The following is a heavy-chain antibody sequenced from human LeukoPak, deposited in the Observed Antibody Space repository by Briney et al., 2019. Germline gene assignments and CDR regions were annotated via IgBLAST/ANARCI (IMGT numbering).Heavy chain of an antibody. V-gene: IGHV4-4*07. Sequence: SETLSLTCTVFGGSISSYYWGWIRQPAGKGLEWIGRIYTSGSTKYNPSLKNRVTMSVDTSKNQFSLKLSSVTAADTAVYYCARDRDRYGGTDYWGQGTLVTVSS. CDR3: ARDRDRYGGTDY. CDR2: IYTSGST. J-gene: IGHJ4*02. CDR1: GGSISSYY. D-gene: IGHD2-21*01.